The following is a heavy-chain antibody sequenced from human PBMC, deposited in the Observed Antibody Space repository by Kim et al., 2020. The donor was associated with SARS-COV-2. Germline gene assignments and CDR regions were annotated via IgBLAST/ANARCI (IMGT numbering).Heavy chain of an antibody. CDR3: AAYYDFWSGSDPYWYFDL. V-gene: IGHV4-59*01. D-gene: IGHD3-3*01. Sequence: SETLSLTCTVSGGSISSYYWSWIRQPPGKGLEWIGYIYYSGSTNYNPSLKSRVTISVDTSKNQFSLKLSSVTAADTAVYYCAAYYDFWSGSDPYWYFDLWGRGTLVTVSS. J-gene: IGHJ2*01. CDR1: GGSISSYY. CDR2: IYYSGST.